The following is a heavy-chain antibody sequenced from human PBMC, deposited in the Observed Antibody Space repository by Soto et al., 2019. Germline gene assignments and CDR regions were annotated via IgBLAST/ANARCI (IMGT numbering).Heavy chain of an antibody. J-gene: IGHJ6*03. CDR1: GFTFSSYG. CDR2: ISYDGSNK. Sequence: QVQLVESGGGVVQPGRSLRLSCAASGFTFSSYGMHWVRQAPGKGLEWVAVISYDGSNKYYADSVKGRFTNSRDNSKNTLYLQMNSLRAEDTAVYYCAKDRSSNYYYYYYMDVWGKGTTVTVSS. V-gene: IGHV3-30*18. CDR3: AKDRSSNYYYYYYMDV. D-gene: IGHD4-4*01.